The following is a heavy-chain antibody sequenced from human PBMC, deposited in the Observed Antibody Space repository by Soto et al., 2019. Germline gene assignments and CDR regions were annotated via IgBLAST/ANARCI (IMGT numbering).Heavy chain of an antibody. Sequence: QVQLQESGPGLVKSSETLSLTCTVSGGSIRTYYWSWIRQSPGKGLERIGHRYYSGRTNYNPSLKSRVMIVVDPSKNQFSLNLSSVTSAATAVYFCARVMGTNTGDRIYAFVVWGRGTTVIVSS. CDR3: ARVMGTNTGDRIYAFVV. V-gene: IGHV4-59*08. CDR1: GGSIRTYY. CDR2: RYYSGRT. D-gene: IGHD5-12*01. J-gene: IGHJ6*02.